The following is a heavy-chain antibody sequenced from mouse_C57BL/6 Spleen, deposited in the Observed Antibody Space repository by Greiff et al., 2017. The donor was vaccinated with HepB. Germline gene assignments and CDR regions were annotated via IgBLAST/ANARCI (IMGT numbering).Heavy chain of an antibody. J-gene: IGHJ2*01. Sequence: EVQLQQSGPGLVKPSQSLSLTCSVTGYSITSGYYWNWIRQFPGNKLEWMGYISYDGSNNYNPSLKNRISITRDTSKNQFFLKLNSVTTEDTATYYCARLGGRGLFDYWGQGTTLTVSS. D-gene: IGHD4-1*01. V-gene: IGHV3-6*01. CDR2: ISYDGSN. CDR1: GYSITSGYY. CDR3: ARLGGRGLFDY.